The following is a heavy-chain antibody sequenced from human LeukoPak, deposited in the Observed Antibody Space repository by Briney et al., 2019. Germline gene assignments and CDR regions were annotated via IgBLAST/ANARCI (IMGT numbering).Heavy chain of an antibody. CDR1: GGSLSGHY. CDR3: AKGRRVRNYEYWFDP. Sequence: PSETLSLTCVVHGGSLSGHYWTWVRQPPGKGLEWIGEIGHTGDTNYQPSLKSRVTMSVDTSKNQFSLKLRSVTAAETAMYYCAKGRRVRNYEYWFDPWGQGTLVTVSS. J-gene: IGHJ5*02. V-gene: IGHV4-34*01. CDR2: IGHTGDT. D-gene: IGHD4-11*01.